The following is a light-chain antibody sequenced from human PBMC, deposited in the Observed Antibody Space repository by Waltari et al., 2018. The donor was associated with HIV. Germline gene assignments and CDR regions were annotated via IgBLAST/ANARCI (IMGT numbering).Light chain of an antibody. CDR1: SSNIGSNT. CDR2: SNN. CDR3: AAWDDSLIGPV. J-gene: IGLJ3*02. V-gene: IGLV1-44*01. Sequence: QSVLTQPPSASGTPGQRVTISCSGSSSNIGSNTVNWYQQLPGTAPKLLIYSNNRRPSGVPVRLSASKSGTSASLAISGLQAEDGANYYCAAWDDSLIGPVFGGGTKLTVL.